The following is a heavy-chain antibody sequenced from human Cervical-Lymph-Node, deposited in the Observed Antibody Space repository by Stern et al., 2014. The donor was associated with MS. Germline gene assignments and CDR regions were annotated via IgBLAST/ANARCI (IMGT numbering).Heavy chain of an antibody. CDR1: GYTFTNYL. CDR3: ARDMSDFWSDYGHNWFDP. V-gene: IGHV7-4-1*02. D-gene: IGHD3-3*01. CDR2: INSNTGAP. Sequence: QLVQSGSELKKPGASVTVSCKASGYTFTNYLIHWVRQAPGQGLEWMGWINSNTGAPMYARDFAGRFVFSLDTSVTTASLQISRLKTEDTAVYYCARDMSDFWSDYGHNWFDPWGQGTLVTVSS. J-gene: IGHJ5*02.